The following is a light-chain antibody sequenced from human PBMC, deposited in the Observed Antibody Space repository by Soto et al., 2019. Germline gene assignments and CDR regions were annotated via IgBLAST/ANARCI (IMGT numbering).Light chain of an antibody. CDR3: VLYMGSGIWV. Sequence: QTVVTQEPSVSVSPGGTGTLTCGLSSGSVSTTYYPSWYQQTPGEAPRTLIYSTNTRSSGVPDRFSGSILGNKAALAITGAQADDESNYYCVLYMGSGIWVFGGGTKVTVL. J-gene: IGLJ3*02. CDR1: SGSVSTTYY. V-gene: IGLV8-61*01. CDR2: STN.